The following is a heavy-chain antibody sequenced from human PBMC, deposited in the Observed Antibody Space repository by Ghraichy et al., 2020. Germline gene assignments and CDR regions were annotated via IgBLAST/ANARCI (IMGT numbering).Heavy chain of an antibody. V-gene: IGHV4-34*01. CDR3: ARGENYYYDSSGYYLNDY. J-gene: IGHJ4*02. CDR1: GGFFSGYY. Sequence: SQTLSLTCAVYGGFFSGYYWSWIRQPPGKGVEWIGEINHSGRTNYNPPLKRRVTISVDTPKNQFSLKLRSVTAADTAVYYCARGENYYYDSSGYYLNDYWGQGTLVTVSS. D-gene: IGHD3-22*01. CDR2: INHSGRT.